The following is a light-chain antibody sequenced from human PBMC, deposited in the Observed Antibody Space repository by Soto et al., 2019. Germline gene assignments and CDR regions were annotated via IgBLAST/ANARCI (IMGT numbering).Light chain of an antibody. Sequence: DIQMAQSPSSLSASIGDRVTITCRASQGISEYLAWYQQRPGNAPNLLIYGASILQSGVPSRFSGSGSGTHFPLTISSLQPEDVATYYCHSYNSIPRTFGQGTTVELK. CDR3: HSYNSIPRT. J-gene: IGKJ1*01. CDR1: QGISEY. CDR2: GAS. V-gene: IGKV1-27*01.